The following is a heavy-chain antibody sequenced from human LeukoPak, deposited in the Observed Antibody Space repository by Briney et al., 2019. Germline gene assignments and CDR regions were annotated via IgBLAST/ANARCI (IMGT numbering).Heavy chain of an antibody. CDR1: GFTFSSYA. D-gene: IGHD3-3*01. J-gene: IGHJ6*03. CDR3: AKERDDFWSGSGYYYYMDV. V-gene: IGHV3-23*01. CDR2: ISGSGHST. Sequence: PGGSLRLSCAASGFTFSSYAMSWVRQAPGKGLEWVSAISGSGHSTKYEDSVKGRFTISRDNSKNTLYLQMNSLRAEDTALYFCAKERDDFWSGSGYYYYMDVWGKGTTVTVSS.